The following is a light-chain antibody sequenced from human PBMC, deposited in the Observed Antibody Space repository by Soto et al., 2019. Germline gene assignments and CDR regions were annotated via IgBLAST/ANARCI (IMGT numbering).Light chain of an antibody. CDR1: SSNIRNNY. V-gene: IGLV1-51*01. J-gene: IGLJ2*01. CDR3: ATWDRSLSVGV. Sequence: QSVLTQPPSVSAAPGQKVTISCSGSSSNIRNNYVFWYQQLPGTAPKLLIYDNDKRPSGIPDRFSGSKSGTSATLGITGLQTGDEADYYCATWDRSLSVGVFGGGTQLTVL. CDR2: DND.